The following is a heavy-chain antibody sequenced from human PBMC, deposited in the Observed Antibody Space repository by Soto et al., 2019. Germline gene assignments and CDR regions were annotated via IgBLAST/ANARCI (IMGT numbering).Heavy chain of an antibody. J-gene: IGHJ4*02. V-gene: IGHV3-21*01. CDR2: ISSSSSYI. CDR3: AALPFVVVTAIN. D-gene: IGHD2-21*02. Sequence: GGSLRLSCAASGFTFSSYSMNWVRQAPGKGLEWVSSISSSSSYIYYADSVKGRFTISRDNAKNSLYLQMNSLRAEDTAVYYCAALPFVVVTAINWGQGTLVTVSS. CDR1: GFTFSSYS.